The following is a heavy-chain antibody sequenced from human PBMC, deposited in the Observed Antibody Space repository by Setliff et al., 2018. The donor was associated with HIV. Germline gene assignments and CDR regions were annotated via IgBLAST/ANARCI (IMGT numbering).Heavy chain of an antibody. V-gene: IGHV1-69*13. Sequence: SVKVSCKASGGTFSSYAISWVRQAPGQGLEWMGGITPVFGTANYAQKFQGRVTITADESTSTAYMELSSLRSEDTAVYYCAGGYCSSTSCYLLHYYYYYGMDVWGQGTTVTVSS. CDR2: ITPVFGTA. J-gene: IGHJ6*02. CDR3: AGGYCSSTSCYLLHYYYYYGMDV. D-gene: IGHD2-2*01. CDR1: GGTFSSYA.